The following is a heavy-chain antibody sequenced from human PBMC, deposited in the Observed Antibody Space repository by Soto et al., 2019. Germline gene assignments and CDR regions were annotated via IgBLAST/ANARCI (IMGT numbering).Heavy chain of an antibody. J-gene: IGHJ4*02. V-gene: IGHV3-23*01. CDR1: GFTFSSYG. D-gene: IGHD1-20*01. CDR3: AKVGITGTKYFEY. CDR2: ITSSGGST. Sequence: LRLSCAASGFTFSSYGMSWVRQAPGKGLEWVSSITSSGGSTYYADSVKGRFTISRDNSKNTLYLQMNSLRAEDTAVYYCAKVGITGTKYFEYWGQGTLVTVSS.